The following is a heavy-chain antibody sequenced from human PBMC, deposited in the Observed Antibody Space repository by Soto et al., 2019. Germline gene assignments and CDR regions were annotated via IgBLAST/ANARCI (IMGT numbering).Heavy chain of an antibody. CDR2: IYHSGGT. D-gene: IGHD3-10*01. CDR1: GGSISSSNW. Sequence: QVQLQESGPGLVKPSGTLSLTCAVSGGSISSSNWWSWVRQSPGKGLEWIGEIYHSGGTNYNPSLKSRVTTSVDNTKNHFALKLSSVTAADTAVYYRARGSGRQVYNYYGMDVWGQGTTVTVSS. J-gene: IGHJ6*02. V-gene: IGHV4-4*02. CDR3: ARGSGRQVYNYYGMDV.